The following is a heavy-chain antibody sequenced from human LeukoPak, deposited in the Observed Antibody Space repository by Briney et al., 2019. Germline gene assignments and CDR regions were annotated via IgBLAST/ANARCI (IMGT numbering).Heavy chain of an antibody. V-gene: IGHV3-23*01. D-gene: IGHD6-13*01. CDR3: ARDPYPGIAAAGTNFDY. CDR2: ISASGGST. Sequence: PGGSLRLSCAASGFTFSNYGMSWVRQAPGKGLEWVSGISASGGSTYYADSVKGRFTISRDNSKNTLFVQMNSLRAEDTAVYYCARDPYPGIAAAGTNFDYWGQGTLVTVSS. CDR1: GFTFSNYG. J-gene: IGHJ4*02.